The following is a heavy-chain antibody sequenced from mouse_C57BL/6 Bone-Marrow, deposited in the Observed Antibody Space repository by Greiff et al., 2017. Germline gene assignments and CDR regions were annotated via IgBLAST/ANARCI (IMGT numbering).Heavy chain of an antibody. J-gene: IGHJ4*01. D-gene: IGHD2-5*01. Sequence: EVQLMESGGGLVQPKGSLKLSCAASGFTFNTYAMNWVRQAPGKGLEWVARIRSKSNNYATYYADSVKDRFTISRDDSPSMLYLQMNHLKTEDTAMYYCVRDDSNLCAKDYWGQGTSVTVSS. CDR3: VRDDSNLCAKDY. CDR2: IRSKSNNYAT. CDR1: GFTFNTYA. V-gene: IGHV10-1*02.